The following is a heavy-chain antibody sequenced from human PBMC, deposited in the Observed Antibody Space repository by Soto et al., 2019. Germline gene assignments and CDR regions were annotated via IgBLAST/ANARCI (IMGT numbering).Heavy chain of an antibody. D-gene: IGHD6-13*01. CDR3: AKDRLPSYSSCWYGMDV. V-gene: IGHV3-30*18. J-gene: IGHJ6*02. CDR1: GFTFSSYG. Sequence: QVQLVESGGGVVQPGRSLRLSCAASGFTFSSYGMHWVRQAPGKGLEWVAVISYDGSNKYYADSVKGRSTISRDNSKNTLYLQMNSLRAEDTAVYYCAKDRLPSYSSCWYGMDVWGQGTTVTVSS. CDR2: ISYDGSNK.